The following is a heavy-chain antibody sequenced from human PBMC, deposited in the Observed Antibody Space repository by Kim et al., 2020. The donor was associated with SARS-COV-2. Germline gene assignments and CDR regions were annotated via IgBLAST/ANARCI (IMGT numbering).Heavy chain of an antibody. V-gene: IGHV2-70*01. CDR3: ARIPLNYGDQPYFDY. Sequence: TSLKTRLTISKDTSKNQVVLTMTNMDPVDTATYYCARIPLNYGDQPYFDYWGQGTLVTVSS. J-gene: IGHJ4*02. D-gene: IGHD4-17*01.